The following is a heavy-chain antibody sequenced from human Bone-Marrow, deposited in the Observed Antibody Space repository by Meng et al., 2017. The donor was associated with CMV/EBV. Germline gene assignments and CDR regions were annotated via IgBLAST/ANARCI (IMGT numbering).Heavy chain of an antibody. CDR1: GFTFSSYA. J-gene: IGHJ4*02. CDR3: ASRGGAEDIDY. V-gene: IGHV3-30-3*01. Sequence: GESLKISCAASGFTFSSYAMHWVRQAPGKGLEWVAVISYDGSNKYYADSVKGRFTISRDNSKNTLYLQMNSLRAEDTAVYYCASRGGAEDIDYWGQGPLVTVSS. D-gene: IGHD3-10*01. CDR2: ISYDGSNK.